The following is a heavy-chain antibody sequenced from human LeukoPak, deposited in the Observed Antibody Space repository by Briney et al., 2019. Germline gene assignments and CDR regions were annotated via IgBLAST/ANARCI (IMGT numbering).Heavy chain of an antibody. D-gene: IGHD6-19*01. V-gene: IGHV4-59*01. CDR1: GGSISSYY. CDR2: VHYSGST. CDR3: ARDRYSSGWHWGIDY. J-gene: IGHJ4*02. Sequence: KTSETLSLTCTVSGGSISSYYWTWIRQSPGKGLEWMGYVHYSGSTNYNPSLKSRVTISVDTSKKQFSLKMRSVTAADTAVYYCARDRYSSGWHWGIDYWGQGTLVTVSS.